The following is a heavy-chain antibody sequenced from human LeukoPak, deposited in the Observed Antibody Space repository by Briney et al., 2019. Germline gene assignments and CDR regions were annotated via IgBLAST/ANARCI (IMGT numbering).Heavy chain of an antibody. J-gene: IGHJ4*02. D-gene: IGHD5-24*01. CDR3: ARGERAGGWLQLPYFDY. V-gene: IGHV4-59*08. CDR1: GGPISSYY. Sequence: SETLSLTCTVSGGPISSYYWSWIRQPPGKGLEWIGYTYYSGSTNYNPSLKSRVTISVDTSKNQFSLKLSSVTAADTAVYYCARGERAGGWLQLPYFDYWGQGTLVTVSS. CDR2: TYYSGST.